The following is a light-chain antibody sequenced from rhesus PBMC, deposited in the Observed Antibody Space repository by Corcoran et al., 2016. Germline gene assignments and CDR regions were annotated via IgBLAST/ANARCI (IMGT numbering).Light chain of an antibody. CDR3: QQYNDLLPT. CDR1: ESVGSY. J-gene: IGKJ1*01. V-gene: IGKV3-40*03. CDR2: SAH. Sequence: EIVMTQSPATLSLSPGETATLSCRASESVGSYLAWYQQKPGQAPKLLVQSAHFRATGIPDRFSGSGYRTEFTLTITSLEPEDVGVYHCQQYNDLLPTFGQGTKVEIK.